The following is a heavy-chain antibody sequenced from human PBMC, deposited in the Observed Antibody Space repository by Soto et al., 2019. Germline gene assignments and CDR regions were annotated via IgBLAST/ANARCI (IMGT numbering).Heavy chain of an antibody. CDR3: ARHLTYCSAGSCYSDFPYYGMDV. CDR2: IFYSGST. V-gene: IGHV4-39*01. Sequence: ETLSLTCTVSGGSVSSGSYYWGWIRQSPGKGLEWIGSIFYSGSTYYNPSLKSRVTISVDTSKNQFSLKLSSVTAADTAVYYCARHLTYCSAGSCYSDFPYYGMDVWGQGTTVTVSS. D-gene: IGHD2-15*01. CDR1: GGSVSSGSYY. J-gene: IGHJ6*02.